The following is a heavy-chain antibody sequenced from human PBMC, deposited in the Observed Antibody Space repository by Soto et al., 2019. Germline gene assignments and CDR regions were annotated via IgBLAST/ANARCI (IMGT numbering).Heavy chain of an antibody. CDR1: GFTFSSYS. Sequence: GGSLRLSCAASGFTFSSYSMNWVRQAPGKGLEWVSYISSSSSTIYYADSVKGRFTISRDNAKNSLYLQMNSLRDEDTAVYYCARDPPCGGDCYTFDYWGQGTLVTVSS. CDR3: ARDPPCGGDCYTFDY. CDR2: ISSSSSTI. D-gene: IGHD2-21*02. J-gene: IGHJ4*02. V-gene: IGHV3-48*02.